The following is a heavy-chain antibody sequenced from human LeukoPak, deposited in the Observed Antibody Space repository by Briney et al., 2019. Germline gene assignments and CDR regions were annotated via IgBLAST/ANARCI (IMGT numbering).Heavy chain of an antibody. CDR2: IDGGGTT. V-gene: IGHV3-66*01. J-gene: IGHJ4*02. CDR1: GFTVSSDF. Sequence: GGSLRLSCAASGFTVSSDFMIWVRQAPGKGLEWVSKIDGGGTTNYADSVEGRFTVSRDNSKNTLYLQMNALRVEDTAMYYCANRGYWGQGTLVTVSS. CDR3: ANRGY.